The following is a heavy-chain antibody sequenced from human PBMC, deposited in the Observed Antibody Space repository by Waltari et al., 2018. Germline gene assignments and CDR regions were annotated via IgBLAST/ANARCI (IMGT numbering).Heavy chain of an antibody. J-gene: IGHJ6*03. CDR2: SNHSGST. V-gene: IGHV4-34*01. CDR1: GGSFSGYY. CDR3: ARAVTHYYYYYMDV. Sequence: QVQLQQWGAGLLKPSETLSLTCAVYGGSFSGYYWSWIRQPPGKGLEWIGESNHSGSTNYNPSLNRRVTISVDTSKNQFSRKLSSVTAADTAVYYCARAVTHYYYYYMDVWGKGTTVTVSS. D-gene: IGHD5-18*01.